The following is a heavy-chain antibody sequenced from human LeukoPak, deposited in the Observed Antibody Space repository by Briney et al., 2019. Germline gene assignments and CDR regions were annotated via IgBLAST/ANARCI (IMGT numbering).Heavy chain of an antibody. J-gene: IGHJ5*02. CDR1: DFTFSSYE. D-gene: IGHD1-1*01. CDR3: ARDAKDDGRFDP. Sequence: GGSLRLSCAASDFTFSSYEMNWVRQAPGKGLEWVSFISGSGGTVYYADSVKGRFTISRDNAKNSLYLQMNSLRVEDTAAYYCARDAKDDGRFDPWGQGTLVTVSS. CDR2: ISGSGGTV. V-gene: IGHV3-48*03.